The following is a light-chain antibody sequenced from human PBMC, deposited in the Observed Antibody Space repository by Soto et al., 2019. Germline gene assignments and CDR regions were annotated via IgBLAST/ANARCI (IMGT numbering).Light chain of an antibody. V-gene: IGKV1-39*01. Sequence: DIQMTQSPSTLSASVGDRVTITCRASQGISSYLAWYQQKPGRAPKLLISATSTLQTGVPSRFSGSGSGTDFTLTISSLQPEDFATYYCQQSYSIYPTFGQGTKVDIK. J-gene: IGKJ1*01. CDR3: QQSYSIYPT. CDR1: QGISSY. CDR2: ATS.